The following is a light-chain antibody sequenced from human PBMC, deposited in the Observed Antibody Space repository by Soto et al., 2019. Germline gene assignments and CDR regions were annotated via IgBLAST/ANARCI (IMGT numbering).Light chain of an antibody. V-gene: IGKV1-27*01. CDR3: QKYSSFIT. Sequence: DIQMTQSPSSLSASVGDRVTITCRASQGMSNFLAWYQQKPGKVPKLLISAASTLQSGVPSRFSGSGSGTDFTLTITSLQPEDVATYYCQKYSSFITFGQGTRLEIK. J-gene: IGKJ5*01. CDR2: AAS. CDR1: QGMSNF.